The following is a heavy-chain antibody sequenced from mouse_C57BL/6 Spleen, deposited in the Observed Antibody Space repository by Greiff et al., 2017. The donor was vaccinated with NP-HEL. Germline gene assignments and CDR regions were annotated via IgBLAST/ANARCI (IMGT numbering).Heavy chain of an antibody. Sequence: VKLVESGPGLVQPSQSLSITCTVSGFSLTSYGVHWVRQSPGKGLEWLGVIWSGGSTDYNAAFISRLSISKDNSKSQVFFKMNSLQADDTAIYYCAREGGYYDYYAMDYWGQGTSVTVSS. V-gene: IGHV2-2*01. CDR3: AREGGYYDYYAMDY. J-gene: IGHJ4*01. D-gene: IGHD2-3*01. CDR1: GFSLTSYG. CDR2: IWSGGST.